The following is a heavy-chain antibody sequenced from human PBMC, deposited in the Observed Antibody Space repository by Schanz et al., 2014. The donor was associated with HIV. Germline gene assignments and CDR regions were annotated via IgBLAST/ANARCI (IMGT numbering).Heavy chain of an antibody. D-gene: IGHD4-17*01. J-gene: IGHJ4*02. CDR2: IGSGGGYK. V-gene: IGHV3-21*02. CDR3: ARDLHDYGDARTDY. Sequence: EVQLVESGGGLVEPGGSLRLSCEASGFSFSSFSMNWVRQAPGKGLEWVSSIGSGGGYKYYADSVNGRFTISRDNAKNSLHLQMSRLGAEDTAVYYCARDLHDYGDARTDYWGQGTLVIVSS. CDR1: GFSFSSFS.